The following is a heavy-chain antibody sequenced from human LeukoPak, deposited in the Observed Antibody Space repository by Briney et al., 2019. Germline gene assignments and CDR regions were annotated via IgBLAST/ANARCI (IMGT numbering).Heavy chain of an antibody. J-gene: IGHJ3*02. CDR1: GGSISSYY. V-gene: IGHV4-4*07. D-gene: IGHD2-2*01. CDR3: ARGPRMVAMNGYAFDI. CDR2: IYIGGST. Sequence: PSETLSLTCIVSGGSISSYYWNWIRQSAGKGLEWIGRIYIGGSTSYNPSLKSRVTMSVDTSKIQFSLNLTSVTAADTARYYCARGPRMVAMNGYAFDIWGPGTTVIVSS.